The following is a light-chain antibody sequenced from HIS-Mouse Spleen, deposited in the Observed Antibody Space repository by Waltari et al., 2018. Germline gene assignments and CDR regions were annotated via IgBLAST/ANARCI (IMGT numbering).Light chain of an antibody. CDR1: SSAVGRYNL. V-gene: IGLV2-23*01. CDR2: EGS. J-gene: IGLJ2*01. CDR3: CSYAGSSTVV. Sequence: QSALTQPASVSGSPGQSITISCTGTSSAVGRYNLVPWYQQHPGKAPKLMIYEGSKRPSGVSNRFSGSKSGNTASLTISGLQAEDEADYYCCSYAGSSTVVFGGGTKLTVL.